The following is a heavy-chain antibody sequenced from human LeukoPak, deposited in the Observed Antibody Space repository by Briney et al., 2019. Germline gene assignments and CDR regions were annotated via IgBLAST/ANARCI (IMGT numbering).Heavy chain of an antibody. Sequence: PGGSLRLSCAASGFTFSSYGMHWVRQAPGKGLEWVAVIWYDGSNKYYADSVKGRFTISRDNSKNTLYLQMNSLRAEDTAVYYCARVGPRKSGSEGFDYWGQGTLVTVSS. D-gene: IGHD1-14*01. CDR1: GFTFSSYG. J-gene: IGHJ4*02. CDR3: ARVGPRKSGSEGFDY. V-gene: IGHV3-33*01. CDR2: IWYDGSNK.